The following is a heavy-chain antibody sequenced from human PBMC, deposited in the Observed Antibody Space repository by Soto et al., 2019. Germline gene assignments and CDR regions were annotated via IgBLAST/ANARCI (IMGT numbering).Heavy chain of an antibody. CDR3: ARHTGPSSGYYPYWFDP. CDR2: IIPIFGTA. CDR1: GGTFSSYA. Sequence: SSVKVSCRAFGGTFSSYAINCVRQAPGQGLEWMGGIIPIFGTANYAQKFQGRVTITADESTSTAYMELSSLRSEDTAVYYCARHTGPSSGYYPYWFDPWGQGTLVTVSS. D-gene: IGHD3-22*01. J-gene: IGHJ5*02. V-gene: IGHV1-69*13.